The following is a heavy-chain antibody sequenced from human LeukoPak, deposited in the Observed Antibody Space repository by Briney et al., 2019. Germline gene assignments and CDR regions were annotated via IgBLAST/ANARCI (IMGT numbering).Heavy chain of an antibody. CDR2: INSDGSTT. V-gene: IGHV3-74*01. Sequence: GGSLRLSCAASGFTFSNYRMHWVRQAPGKGLVWVSRINSDGSTTTYADSVKGRFTISRDNAKNTLYLQMNSLSAEDTAVYYCARGGSYSYGPFDYWGQGTLSTVSS. CDR1: GFTFSNYR. D-gene: IGHD5-18*01. CDR3: ARGGSYSYGPFDY. J-gene: IGHJ4*02.